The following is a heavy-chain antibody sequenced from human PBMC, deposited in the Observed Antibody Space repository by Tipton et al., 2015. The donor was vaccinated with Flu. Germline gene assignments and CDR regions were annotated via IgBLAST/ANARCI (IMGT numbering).Heavy chain of an antibody. Sequence: TLSLTCTVSGGSISSSSYYWGWIRQPPGKGLEWIGSIYYSGGTYYNPSLKSRVTISVDTSKNQFSLKLSSVTAADTAVYYCARVPYYYYYGMDVWGQGTTVTVSS. CDR2: IYYSGGT. CDR1: GGSISSSSYY. J-gene: IGHJ6*02. CDR3: ARVPYYYYYGMDV. V-gene: IGHV4-39*07.